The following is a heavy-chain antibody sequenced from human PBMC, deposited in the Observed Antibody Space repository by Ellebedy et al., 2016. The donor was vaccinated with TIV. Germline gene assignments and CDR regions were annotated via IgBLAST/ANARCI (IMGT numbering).Heavy chain of an antibody. Sequence: PGGSLRLSCAASGFTVSSSYMTWVRQAPGKGLEYLSLIYSVETGGSTYYADSVKGRFTISRDNSKNTLYLQMNGLRTEDTAVYYCAVSYRSGWGFDYWGQGTLVTVSS. V-gene: IGHV3-53*01. D-gene: IGHD6-19*01. CDR1: GFTVSSSY. CDR2: IYSVETGGST. CDR3: AVSYRSGWGFDY. J-gene: IGHJ4*02.